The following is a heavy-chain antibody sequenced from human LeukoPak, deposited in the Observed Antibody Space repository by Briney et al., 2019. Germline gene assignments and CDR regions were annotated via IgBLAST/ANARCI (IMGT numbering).Heavy chain of an antibody. Sequence: SETLSLTCAVSGVSISSGGYSWSWIRQPPGKGLEWIGYIYHSGSTYYNPSLKSRVTISVDRSKNQFSLKLSSVTAADTAVYFCARVQRGYYGMDVWGQGTTVTVSS. V-gene: IGHV4-30-2*01. CDR3: ARVQRGYYGMDV. CDR2: IYHSGST. D-gene: IGHD3-16*01. J-gene: IGHJ6*02. CDR1: GVSISSGGYS.